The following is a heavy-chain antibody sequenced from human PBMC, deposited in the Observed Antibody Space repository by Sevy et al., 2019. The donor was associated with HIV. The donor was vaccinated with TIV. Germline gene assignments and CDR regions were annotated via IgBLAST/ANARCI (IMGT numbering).Heavy chain of an antibody. CDR1: GYSFTSYW. CDR2: IDPSDSYT. D-gene: IGHD6-13*01. Sequence: GESLKISCKGSGYSFTSYWISWVRQMPGKGLEWMGRIDPSDSYTNYSPSFQGHVTISADKSISTAYLQWSSLKASDTAMYYCARLCAPYSSSWYGGDDAFDIWGQGTMVTVSS. V-gene: IGHV5-10-1*01. J-gene: IGHJ3*02. CDR3: ARLCAPYSSSWYGGDDAFDI.